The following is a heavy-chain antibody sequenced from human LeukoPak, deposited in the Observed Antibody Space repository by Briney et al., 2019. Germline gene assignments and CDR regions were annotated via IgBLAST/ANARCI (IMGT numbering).Heavy chain of an antibody. CDR3: ARDHTDYGGNSPFDY. D-gene: IGHD4-23*01. J-gene: IGHJ4*02. V-gene: IGHV4-34*01. CDR2: INHSGST. Sequence: SETLCLTCAVYGGSFSGYYWSWIRQPPGKGLEWIGEINHSGSTNYNPSLKSRVTISVDTSKNQFSLKLSSVTAADTAVYYCARDHTDYGGNSPFDYWGQGTLVTVSS. CDR1: GGSFSGYY.